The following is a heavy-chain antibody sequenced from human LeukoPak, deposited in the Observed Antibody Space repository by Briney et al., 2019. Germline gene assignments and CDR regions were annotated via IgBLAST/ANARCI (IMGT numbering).Heavy chain of an antibody. CDR2: ISSSGITI. V-gene: IGHV3-11*04. J-gene: IGHJ4*02. Sequence: PGGSLRLSCAASGFTFGDYYMSWIRQAPGKGLEWVSYISSSGITIHYADSVKGRFTISRDNAKNSLYLQMNALRAEDTAVYYCARVRGSYCSDYWGQGTLVTVSS. CDR3: ARVRGSYCSDY. CDR1: GFTFGDYY. D-gene: IGHD1-26*01.